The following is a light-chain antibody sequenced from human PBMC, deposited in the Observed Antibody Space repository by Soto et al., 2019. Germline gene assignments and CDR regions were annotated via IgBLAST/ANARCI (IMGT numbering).Light chain of an antibody. CDR1: SSDVGGYNY. CDR3: SSYRSSSTPCVV. Sequence: QSVLTQPASVSGSPGQSITISCTGTSSDVGGYNYVSWYQHHPGRAPQLMIYDVSNRPSGVSSRFSGSKSGNTASLTISGLQTEDEADYYCSSYRSSSTPCVVFGGGTKLTVL. V-gene: IGLV2-14*03. J-gene: IGLJ2*01. CDR2: DVS.